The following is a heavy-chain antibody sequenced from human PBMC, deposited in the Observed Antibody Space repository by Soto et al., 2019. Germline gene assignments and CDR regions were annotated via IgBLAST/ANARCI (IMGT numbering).Heavy chain of an antibody. Sequence: QVQLVQSGAEVKKPGSSVKVSCKASGGTFRSYAISWVRQAPAQGLEWMGGIIPIFGTTNNAQTFQGRVVISADESTRTAYMDLSSLTSDDTDVYYCVSHNRASSHFDYCCQGTPVTVSS. V-gene: IGHV1-69*01. CDR1: GGTFRSYA. CDR3: VSHNRASSHFDY. J-gene: IGHJ4*02. CDR2: IIPIFGTT. D-gene: IGHD3-16*01.